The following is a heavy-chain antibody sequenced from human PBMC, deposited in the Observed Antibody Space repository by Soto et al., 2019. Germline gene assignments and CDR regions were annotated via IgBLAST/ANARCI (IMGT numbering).Heavy chain of an antibody. D-gene: IGHD3-3*01. CDR3: AKGGYTIRFLEWLYYFDY. Sequence: GGSLRLSCAASGFTFSSYAMSWVRQAPGKGLEWVSAISGSGGSTYYADSVKGRFTISRDNSKNTLYLQMNSLSAEDTAVYYCAKGGYTIRFLEWLYYFDYWGQGTLVTVSS. V-gene: IGHV3-23*01. J-gene: IGHJ4*02. CDR1: GFTFSSYA. CDR2: ISGSGGST.